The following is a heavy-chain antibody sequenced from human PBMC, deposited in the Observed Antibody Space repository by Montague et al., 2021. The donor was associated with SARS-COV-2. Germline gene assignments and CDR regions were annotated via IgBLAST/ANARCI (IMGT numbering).Heavy chain of an antibody. CDR1: GGSFSTYS. J-gene: IGHJ6*03. CDR3: ARLGDGVVSSPILGVGPYYSYYYMDV. V-gene: IGHV4-34*01. CDR2: IHHGGST. Sequence: SETLSLTCAVHGGSFSTYSWNWIRQPPGKGLEWIGEIHHGGSTNYNPSLKSRVTISADTSKNQFSLKLTSVAAADTAVYYCARLGDGVVSSPILGVGPYYSYYYMDVWGKGITVTVSS. D-gene: IGHD3-10*01.